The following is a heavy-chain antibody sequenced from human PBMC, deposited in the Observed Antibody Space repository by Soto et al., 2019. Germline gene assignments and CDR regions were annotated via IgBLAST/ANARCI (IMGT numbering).Heavy chain of an antibody. CDR1: GYRFATYW. CDR2: IYPGDSDT. V-gene: IGHV5-51*01. CDR3: ARHCSGGNCFSGNYYYGMDC. Sequence: GESLKISCKGSGYRFATYWIGWVRQMPGKGLEWMGIIYPGDSDTRYSPSFEGQVTISADKSISTAYLQWSSLKASDTAMYYCARHCSGGNCFSGNYYYGMDCWGQGTKVTVSS. J-gene: IGHJ6*02. D-gene: IGHD2-15*01.